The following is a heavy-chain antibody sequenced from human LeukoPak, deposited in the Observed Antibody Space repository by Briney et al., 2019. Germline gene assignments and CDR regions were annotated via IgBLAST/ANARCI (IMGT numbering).Heavy chain of an antibody. CDR1: GFTFSGYW. J-gene: IGHJ6*02. V-gene: IGHV3-7*03. CDR3: AKSAYCSSTSCYADRYYYYGMDV. D-gene: IGHD2-2*01. Sequence: GGSLRLSCAASGFTFSGYWMSWLRQAPGKGLEWVANIKQDGGEKYYVDSVKGRFTISRDNAKNALYLQMNSLRAEDTAVYYCAKSAYCSSTSCYADRYYYYGMDVWGQGTTVTVSS. CDR2: IKQDGGEK.